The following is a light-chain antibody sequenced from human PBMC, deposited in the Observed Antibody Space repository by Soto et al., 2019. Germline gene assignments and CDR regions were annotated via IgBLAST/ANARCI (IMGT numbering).Light chain of an antibody. J-gene: IGLJ7*01. CDR3: ATWDDSLKGWV. CDR1: GSNIGSKS. Sequence: QAVVTQPPSASGTPGQSVTISCSGSGSNIGSKSAYWYQQLPGTAPKLLIYRNNQRPSGVPDRFSGSKSGTSASLAISGLQSEDEADYYCATWDDSLKGWVFGGGTQLTVL. CDR2: RNN. V-gene: IGLV1-44*01.